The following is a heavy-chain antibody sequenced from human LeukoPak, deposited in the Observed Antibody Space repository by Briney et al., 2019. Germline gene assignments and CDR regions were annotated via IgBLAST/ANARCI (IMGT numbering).Heavy chain of an antibody. CDR3: ARGFFLPLSQHRAFDI. V-gene: IGHV1-8*01. CDR1: GYTFTSYD. CDR2: MNPNSGNA. Sequence: GASVKVSCKASGYTFTSYDINWVRQATGQGLEWMGWMNPNSGNAGYAQKFQGRVTMTRNTSISTAYMELSSLRSEDTAVYYCARGFFLPLSQHRAFDIWGQGTMVTVSS. J-gene: IGHJ3*02. D-gene: IGHD2/OR15-2a*01.